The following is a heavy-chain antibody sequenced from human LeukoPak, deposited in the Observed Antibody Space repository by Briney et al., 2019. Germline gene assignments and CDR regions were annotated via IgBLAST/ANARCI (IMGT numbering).Heavy chain of an antibody. V-gene: IGHV4-59*01. CDR2: IYYSGST. D-gene: IGHD1-14*01. CDR1: GGSISSYY. J-gene: IGHJ5*02. CDR3: ARDRSPLSENWFDP. Sequence: PSETLSLTCTVSGGSISSYYWSWIRQPPGKGLEWIGYIYYSGSTNYNPSLKSRVTISVDTSKNQFSLKLSSVTAADTAVYYCARDRSPLSENWFDPWGQGTLVTVSS.